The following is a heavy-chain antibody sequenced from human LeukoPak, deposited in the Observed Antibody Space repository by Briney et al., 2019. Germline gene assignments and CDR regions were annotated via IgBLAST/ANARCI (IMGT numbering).Heavy chain of an antibody. CDR2: IIPIFGTA. V-gene: IGHV1-69*13. CDR3: AIRAITMVRGASMDV. Sequence: SVKVSCKASGGTFSSYAISWVRKAPGQGLEWMGGIIPIFGTANYAQKFQGRVTITADESTSTAYMELSSLRSEDTAVYYCAIRAITMVRGASMDVWGQGTTVTVSS. CDR1: GGTFSSYA. D-gene: IGHD3-10*01. J-gene: IGHJ6*02.